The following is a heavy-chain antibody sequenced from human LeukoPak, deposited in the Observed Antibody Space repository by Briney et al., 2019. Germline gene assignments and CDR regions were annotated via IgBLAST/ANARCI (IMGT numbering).Heavy chain of an antibody. CDR1: GYTFTSYG. CDR3: ARGATVTTKHVDH. V-gene: IGHV1-18*01. CDR2: ISAYNGYT. Sequence: ASVKVSCKASGYTFTSYGISWVRQAPGQGLEWMGWISAYNGYTNYAQKFQGRVTMTTDTPTSTAYMELRSLRSDDTAVYYCARGATVTTKHVDHWGQGTLVTVSS. D-gene: IGHD4-17*01. J-gene: IGHJ4*02.